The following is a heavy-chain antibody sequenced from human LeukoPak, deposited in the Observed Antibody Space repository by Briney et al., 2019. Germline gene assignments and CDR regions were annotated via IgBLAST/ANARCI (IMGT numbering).Heavy chain of an antibody. D-gene: IGHD6-13*01. CDR3: ARDGSSSWYQN. V-gene: IGHV1-18*01. Sequence: ASVKVSCKASGYTFTSFGISWVRQAPGQGLEWVGWSSTNTGNTNCAQKFQGRVTMTTDTSTSTAYMEVRSLRSDDTAVYYCARDGSSSWYQNWGQGTLVTVSS. CDR1: GYTFTSFG. CDR2: SSTNTGNT. J-gene: IGHJ4*02.